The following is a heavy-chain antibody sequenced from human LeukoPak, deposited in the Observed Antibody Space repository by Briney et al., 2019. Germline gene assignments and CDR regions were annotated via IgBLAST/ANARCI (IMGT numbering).Heavy chain of an antibody. V-gene: IGHV3-11*04. CDR3: ARVVSSGYSRLYYYMDV. CDR1: GFTFSDYY. Sequence: GGSLRLSCAASGFTFSDYYMSWIRQVPGKGLEWGSYISSSGSTIYYTDSVKGRFTTSRDNAKNSLYLQMNSLRAEDTAVYYCARVVSSGYSRLYYYMDVWGKGTTVSISS. CDR2: ISSSGSTI. D-gene: IGHD3-22*01. J-gene: IGHJ6*03.